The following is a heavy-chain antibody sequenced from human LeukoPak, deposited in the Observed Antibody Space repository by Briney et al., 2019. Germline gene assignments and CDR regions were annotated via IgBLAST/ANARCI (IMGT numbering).Heavy chain of an antibody. CDR1: GFTFSSYA. CDR3: ARDAYCGGDCYSWFDP. Sequence: GGSLRLSCAASGFTFSSYAMHWVRHAPGKGLEYGSAIISNGGSTYYANSVKGRFTISRDNSKNTLYLQMGSLRAENMAVYYCARDAYCGGDCYSWFDPWGQGTLVTVSS. CDR2: IISNGGST. J-gene: IGHJ5*02. V-gene: IGHV3-64*01. D-gene: IGHD2-21*02.